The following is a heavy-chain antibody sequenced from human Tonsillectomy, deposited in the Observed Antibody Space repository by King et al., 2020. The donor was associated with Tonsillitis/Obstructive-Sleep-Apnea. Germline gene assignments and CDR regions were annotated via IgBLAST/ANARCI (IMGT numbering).Heavy chain of an antibody. Sequence: VQLVESGGGLVQPGGSLRLSCSASGFTFSSYAMHWVRQAPGKGLKYVSAINSDGDSTYYADSVKGRFTISRDNSKNTLYVQMSSLRAEDTAVYYCVKVRFGKSIGVAGDFDYWGQGTLVTVSS. J-gene: IGHJ4*02. CDR1: GFTFSSYA. D-gene: IGHD6-19*01. V-gene: IGHV3-64*05. CDR3: VKVRFGKSIGVAGDFDY. CDR2: INSDGDST.